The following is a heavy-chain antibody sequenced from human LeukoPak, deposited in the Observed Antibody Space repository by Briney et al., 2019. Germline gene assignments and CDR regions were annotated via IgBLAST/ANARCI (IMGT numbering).Heavy chain of an antibody. CDR1: GYTFTNYD. Sequence: SVKVSCKASGYTFTNYDVNWVRQATGQGLEWMGGIIPIFGTANYAQKFQGRVTITTDESTSTAYMELSSLRSEDTAVYYCARDGIAAGAYYFDYWGQGTLVTVSS. CDR3: ARDGIAAGAYYFDY. D-gene: IGHD6-13*01. J-gene: IGHJ4*02. CDR2: IIPIFGTA. V-gene: IGHV1-69*05.